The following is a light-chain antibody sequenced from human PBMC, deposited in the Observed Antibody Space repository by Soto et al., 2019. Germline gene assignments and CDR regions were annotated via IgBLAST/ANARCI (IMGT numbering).Light chain of an antibody. V-gene: IGLV7-43*01. CDR1: TGEVTGNNY. J-gene: IGLJ1*01. CDR2: GAN. Sequence: QAVVTQEPSVTVSPGGTVTLTCTSSTGEVTGNNYPNWFQQKPGQAPRALIYGANNKHSWTPARFSGSLLGGKAALTVSGVQPEDEAEYYCLLYFGGAHVFGSGTKVTVL. CDR3: LLYFGGAHV.